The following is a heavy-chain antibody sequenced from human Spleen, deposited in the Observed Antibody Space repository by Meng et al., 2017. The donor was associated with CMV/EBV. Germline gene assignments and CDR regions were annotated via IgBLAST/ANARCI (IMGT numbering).Heavy chain of an antibody. D-gene: IGHD5-24*01. CDR3: ARRSRNGYSSEIDY. CDR1: GYTFINYG. V-gene: IGHV1-18*01. Sequence: ASVKVSCKASGYTFINYGFSWVRQAPGKGLEWMGWISAYNGKTDYGQKFQDRVTMTTDRSTSTAYMELRSLRSDDTAIYYCARRSRNGYSSEIDYWGQGTLVTVSS. J-gene: IGHJ4*02. CDR2: ISAYNGKT.